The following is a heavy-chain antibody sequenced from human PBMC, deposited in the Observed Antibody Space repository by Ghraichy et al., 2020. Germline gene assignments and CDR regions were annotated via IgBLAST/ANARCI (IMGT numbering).Heavy chain of an antibody. D-gene: IGHD2-15*01. V-gene: IGHV1-2*02. J-gene: IGHJ3*02. CDR2: IYPNSGGT. Sequence: ASVKVSCMASGYTFTGYYMHWVRQAPGQGLEWMGWIYPNSGGTNYAQKFEGRVTMTRDTSITTAYMELSRLRSDDTAVYYCARGYCSGGSCWDTFDIWGQVTMVTVSS. CDR3: ARGYCSGGSCWDTFDI. CDR1: GYTFTGYY.